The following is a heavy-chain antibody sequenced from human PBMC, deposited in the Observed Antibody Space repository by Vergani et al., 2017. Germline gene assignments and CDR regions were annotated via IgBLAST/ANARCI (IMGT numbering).Heavy chain of an antibody. J-gene: IGHJ4*02. Sequence: QVQLQESGPGLVKPSETLSLTCTVSGGSISSYYWSWIRQPPGKGLGWIGYIYYSGSTNYNTSRKSRVHISVDTSTHQFALKLSAVTAADAAVYYCARDSLDIRDGYNWNSWGQGTLVTVSS. V-gene: IGHV4-59*12. D-gene: IGHD5-24*01. CDR2: IYYSGST. CDR1: GGSISSYY. CDR3: ARDSLDIRDGYNWNS.